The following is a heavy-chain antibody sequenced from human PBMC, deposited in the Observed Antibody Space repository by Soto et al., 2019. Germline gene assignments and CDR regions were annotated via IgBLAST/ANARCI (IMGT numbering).Heavy chain of an antibody. D-gene: IGHD3-10*01. CDR2: IYHSGNT. V-gene: IGHV4-4*02. J-gene: IGHJ4*02. CDR1: GGSISSSNW. Sequence: QVQLQESGPGLVKPSGTLSLTCAVSGGSISSSNWWSWVRQPPGKGLEWIGEIYHSGNTNYNPSLQXRXTXPXXKARNQFSLKLSSVTAADTAVYYCARRWGEGRVDYWGQGTLVTVSS. CDR3: ARRWGEGRVDY.